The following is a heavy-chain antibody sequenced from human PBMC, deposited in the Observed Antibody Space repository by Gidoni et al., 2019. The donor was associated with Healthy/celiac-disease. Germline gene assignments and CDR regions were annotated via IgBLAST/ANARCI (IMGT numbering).Heavy chain of an antibody. Sequence: QMQLVQSGPEVKKPGTSVKVSCKASGFTFTSSAVQWVRQARGQRLEWIGWIVVGSGNTNYAQKFQERVTITRDMSTSTAYMELSSLRSEDTAVYYCAAGTSQDFWTLGYWGQGTLVTVSS. J-gene: IGHJ4*02. CDR3: AAGTSQDFWTLGY. V-gene: IGHV1-58*01. CDR2: IVVGSGNT. D-gene: IGHD3-3*01. CDR1: GFTFTSSA.